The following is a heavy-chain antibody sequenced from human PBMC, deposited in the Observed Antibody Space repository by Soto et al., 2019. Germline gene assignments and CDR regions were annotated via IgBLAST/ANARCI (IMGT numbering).Heavy chain of an antibody. J-gene: IGHJ3*01. CDR3: AKGGAVLLDPFDV. D-gene: IGHD1-26*01. CDR2: VTSSASST. Sequence: GQLLESGGGMVQPGGSLRLSCAASGFTFSSFAMNWVRLPPGRGLEWVAAVTSSASSTHYADSVKGRFTISRDNSKNTLYLGMNSLRADDTAVYYCAKGGAVLLDPFDVWGQGTMVTVSS. CDR1: GFTFSSFA. V-gene: IGHV3-23*01.